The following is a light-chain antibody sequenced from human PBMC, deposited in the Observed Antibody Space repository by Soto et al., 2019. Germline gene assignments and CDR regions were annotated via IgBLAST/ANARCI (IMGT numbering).Light chain of an antibody. V-gene: IGLV2-8*01. CDR2: EVS. CDR1: SSDVAGYNY. Sequence: QAVLTQPPSAYGSPGQSVTISCTGTSSDVAGYNYVSWYQQHPGKAPKLLIYEVSKRPSGVPDRFSGSKSGNTASLTVSGLQAEDEADYYCCSYAGNNNLVFGGGTKLTVL. J-gene: IGLJ2*01. CDR3: CSYAGNNNLV.